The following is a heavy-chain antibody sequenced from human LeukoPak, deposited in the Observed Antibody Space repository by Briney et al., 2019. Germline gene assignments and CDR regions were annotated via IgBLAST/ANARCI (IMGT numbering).Heavy chain of an antibody. V-gene: IGHV3-11*01. CDR1: GFTFSDYY. J-gene: IGHJ4*02. CDR2: ISSSGSTI. D-gene: IGHD4-17*01. CDR3: VSHYGDYEWDY. Sequence: PGGSLRLSCAASGFTFSDYYMSWIRQAPGKGLEWVSYISSSGSTIYYADSVKGRFTISRDNAKNSLYLQMNGLRAEDTAVYYCVSHYGDYEWDYWGQGTLVTVSS.